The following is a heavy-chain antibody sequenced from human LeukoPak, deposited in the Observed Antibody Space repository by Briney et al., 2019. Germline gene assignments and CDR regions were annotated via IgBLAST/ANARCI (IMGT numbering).Heavy chain of an antibody. Sequence: PSETLSLTCAVYGGSFSGYYWSWIRQPPGKGLEWIGEINHSGSTNYNPSLKSRVTISVDTSKNQFSLELSSVTAADTAVYYCARGRRWFGELFPFFDYWGQGTLVTVSS. CDR3: ARGRRWFGELFPFFDY. D-gene: IGHD3-10*01. CDR2: INHSGST. J-gene: IGHJ4*02. CDR1: GGSFSGYY. V-gene: IGHV4-34*01.